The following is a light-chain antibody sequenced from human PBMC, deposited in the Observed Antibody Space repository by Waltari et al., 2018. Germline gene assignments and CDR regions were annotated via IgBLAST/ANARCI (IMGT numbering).Light chain of an antibody. J-gene: IGKJ1*01. CDR2: WAS. CDR1: QSILYSSNNKSY. Sequence: DIVMTQSPDCLAVPVGERATLNCKSSQSILYSSNNKSYLAWYQQKPGQSPNLLFYWASTRQSGVPDRFSVSGSGTDFTLTITNLQAEDVAVYYCQQYYTTPRTFGPGTKVEIK. CDR3: QQYYTTPRT. V-gene: IGKV4-1*01.